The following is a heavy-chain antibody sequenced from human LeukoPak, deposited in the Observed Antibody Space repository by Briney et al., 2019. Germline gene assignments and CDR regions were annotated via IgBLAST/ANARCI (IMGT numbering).Heavy chain of an antibody. CDR3: AREKQGYCSGGSCYSGWFDP. CDR1: GGSFSGYY. J-gene: IGHJ5*02. CDR2: INHSGST. D-gene: IGHD2-15*01. V-gene: IGHV4-34*01. Sequence: SETLYLTCAVYGGSFSGYYWSWIRQPPGKGLEWIGEINHSGSTNYNPSLKSRVTISVDTSKNQFSLKLSSVTAADTAVYYCAREKQGYCSGGSCYSGWFDPWGQGTLVSVSS.